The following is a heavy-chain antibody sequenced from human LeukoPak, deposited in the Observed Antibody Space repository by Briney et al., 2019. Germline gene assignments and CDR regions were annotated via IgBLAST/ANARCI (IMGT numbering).Heavy chain of an antibody. CDR2: IYYNGNT. V-gene: IGHV4-39*01. J-gene: IGHJ3*02. CDR3: ARSYCSSTSCRYDAFDI. CDR1: GGSISSSPYY. Sequence: SETLSLTCTVSGGSISSSPYYWGWVRQPPGKGLEWIGSIYYNGNTYYNPSLKSRVTISVDRSKNQLSLKLSSVTAADTAVYYCARSYCSSTSCRYDAFDIWGQGTMVTVSS. D-gene: IGHD2-2*01.